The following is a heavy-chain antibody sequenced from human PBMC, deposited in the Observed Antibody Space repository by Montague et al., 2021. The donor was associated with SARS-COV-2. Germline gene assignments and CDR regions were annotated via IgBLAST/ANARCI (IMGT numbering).Heavy chain of an antibody. CDR3: ARGNGGPNRRFLEWLSPYGMDV. D-gene: IGHD3-3*01. V-gene: IGHV3-48*04. Sequence: SLRLSCAAPGFTFSSYSMNWVRQAPGKGLEWVSYISSSSSTIYYADSVKGRFAISRDNAKNSLYLQMNSLRAEDTAVYYCARGNGGPNRRFLEWLSPYGMDVWGQGTTVTVSS. CDR2: ISSSSSTI. J-gene: IGHJ6*02. CDR1: GFTFSSYS.